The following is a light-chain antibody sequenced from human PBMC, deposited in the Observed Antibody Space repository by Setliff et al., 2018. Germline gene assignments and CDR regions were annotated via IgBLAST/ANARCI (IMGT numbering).Light chain of an antibody. CDR2: NNN. V-gene: IGLV1-44*01. CDR3: AAWDDSLNVYV. Sequence: QSVLTQPPSASGTPGQRVTISCSGSSSNIGTNTVNWYQPLPGTAPKLLIYNNNQRPSGVPDRFSGSKSGTSASLAISGLQPEDEADYYCAAWDDSLNVYVFGTGTKVTVL. CDR1: SSNIGTNT. J-gene: IGLJ1*01.